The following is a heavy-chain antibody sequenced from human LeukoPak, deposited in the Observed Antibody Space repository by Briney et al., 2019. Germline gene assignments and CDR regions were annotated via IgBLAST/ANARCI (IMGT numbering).Heavy chain of an antibody. CDR3: AKGGFFSSFDP. J-gene: IGHJ5*02. CDR1: GFTFSSYA. Sequence: PGGSLRLSCAASGFTFSSYAMTWVRQAPGKGLEWVSTVRGSGDSTFYADSVKGRFTISRDNSKNTLYLQMSSLRAEDTAVYYCAKGGFFSSFDPWGQGTLVTVSS. CDR2: VRGSGDST. D-gene: IGHD3-16*01. V-gene: IGHV3-23*01.